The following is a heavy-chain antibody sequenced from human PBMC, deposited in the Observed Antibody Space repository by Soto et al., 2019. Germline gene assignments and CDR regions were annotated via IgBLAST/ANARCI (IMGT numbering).Heavy chain of an antibody. CDR1: GFTFSSYG. J-gene: IGHJ4*02. Sequence: GGSLRLSCAASGFTFSSYGMHWVRQAPGKGLEWVAVISYDGSNKYYADSVKGRFTISRDNSKNTLYLQMNSLRAEDTAVYYCAKSDTYYYDSSGYAPFDYWGQGT. CDR3: AKSDTYYYDSSGYAPFDY. V-gene: IGHV3-30*18. CDR2: ISYDGSNK. D-gene: IGHD3-22*01.